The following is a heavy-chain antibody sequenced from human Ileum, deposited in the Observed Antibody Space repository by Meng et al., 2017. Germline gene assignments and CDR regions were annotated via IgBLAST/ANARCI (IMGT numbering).Heavy chain of an antibody. D-gene: IGHD1-1*01. CDR1: GFTFSTYW. CDR3: ARGGGRDTGY. V-gene: IGHV3-7*01. CDR2: ISDDGNAK. Sequence: GGSLRLSCAASGFTFSTYWMTWFRQAPGKGLEWVATISDDGNAKYYVDSVKGRFTISRDNGKNSLYLQMNSLRDEDTALYYCARGGGRDTGYWGQGTRVTVSS. J-gene: IGHJ4*02.